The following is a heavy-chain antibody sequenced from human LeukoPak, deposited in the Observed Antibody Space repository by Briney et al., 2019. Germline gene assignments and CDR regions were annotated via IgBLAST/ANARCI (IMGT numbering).Heavy chain of an antibody. CDR2: IYYSGST. CDR1: GGSISSSSYY. D-gene: IGHD3-10*01. CDR3: ARDPRGLPNRFGP. J-gene: IGHJ5*02. V-gene: IGHV4-39*02. Sequence: PSETLSLTCTVSGGSISSSSYYWGWIRQPPGKGLEWIGSIYYSGSTYYNPSLKSRVTISVDTSKNQFSLKLSSVTAADTAVYYGARDPRGLPNRFGPWGQGTLVTVSS.